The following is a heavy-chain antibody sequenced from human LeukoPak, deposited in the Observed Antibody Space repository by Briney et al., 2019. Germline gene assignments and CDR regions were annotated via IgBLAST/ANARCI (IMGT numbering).Heavy chain of an antibody. V-gene: IGHV3-33*01. D-gene: IGHD6-13*01. CDR2: IWYDGSNK. CDR3: ARGHSSSWYGGGGHDY. Sequence: GGSLRLSCAASGFTFSSYGMHWVRQAPGKGLEWVAVIWYDGSNKYYADSVKGRFTISRDNAKNSLYLQMNSLRAEDTAVYYCARGHSSSWYGGGGHDYWGQGTLVTVSS. J-gene: IGHJ4*02. CDR1: GFTFSSYG.